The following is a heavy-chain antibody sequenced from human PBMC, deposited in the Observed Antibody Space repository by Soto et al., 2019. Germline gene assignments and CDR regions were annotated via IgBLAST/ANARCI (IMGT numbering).Heavy chain of an antibody. CDR1: GFTFSDYA. V-gene: IGHV3-23*01. CDR2: ISGSGDTT. J-gene: IGHJ4*02. Sequence: PGGSLRLSCTASGFTFSDYAMTWVRQAPGKGLEWVSTISGSGDTTYYADSVKGRFTISRDNSKNTLYLQMNSLRAEDTAVYYCAQKRYYVAFDYWGQGTLVTVSS. CDR3: AQKRYYVAFDY. D-gene: IGHD3-16*01.